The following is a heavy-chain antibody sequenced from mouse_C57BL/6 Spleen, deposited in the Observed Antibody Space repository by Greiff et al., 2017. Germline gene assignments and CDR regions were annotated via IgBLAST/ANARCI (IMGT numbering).Heavy chain of an antibody. V-gene: IGHV1-82*01. D-gene: IGHD2-2*01. J-gene: IGHJ4*01. CDR3: ARGDYYGYDEGMDY. Sequence: QVQLQQSGPELVKPGASVKISCTASGYAFSSSWMNWVKQRPGKGLEWLGRIYPGDGDTNYTGKFKGTATLTADKSASTAYMQLSSLTSEDSAVYFCARGDYYGYDEGMDYWGQGTSVTVSS. CDR2: IYPGDGDT. CDR1: GYAFSSSW.